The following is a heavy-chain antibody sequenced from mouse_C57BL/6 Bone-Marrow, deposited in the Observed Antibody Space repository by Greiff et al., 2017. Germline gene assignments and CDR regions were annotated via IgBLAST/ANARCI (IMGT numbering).Heavy chain of an antibody. V-gene: IGHV10-1*01. Sequence: EPGGGLVQPKGSLKLSCAASGFSFNTYAMNWVRQAPGKGLEWVARIRSKSNNYATYYADSVKDRFTISRDDSESMLYLQMNNLKTEDTAMYYCVRPAFAWFAYWGQGTLVTVSA. CDR1: GFSFNTYA. J-gene: IGHJ3*01. CDR3: VRPAFAWFAY. CDR2: IRSKSNNYAT.